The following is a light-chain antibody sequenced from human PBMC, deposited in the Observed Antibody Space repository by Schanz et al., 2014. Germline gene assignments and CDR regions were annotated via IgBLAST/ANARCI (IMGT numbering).Light chain of an antibody. CDR2: DVS. V-gene: IGLV2-14*01. CDR3: SSYAGSSIVV. Sequence: QSALTQPASVSGSPGQSITLSCTGTSSDVGGTNYVSWYQQHPGKVPKLMIYDVSNRPPGVSNRFSGSKSGNTATLTISGLQAEDEADYYCSSYAGSSIVVFGGGTKLTVL. J-gene: IGLJ2*01. CDR1: SSDVGGTNY.